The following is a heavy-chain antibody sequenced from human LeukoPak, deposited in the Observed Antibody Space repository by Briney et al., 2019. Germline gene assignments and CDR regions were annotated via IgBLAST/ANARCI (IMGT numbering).Heavy chain of an antibody. Sequence: PSETLSLTCAVYRTSFSAYYWTRIRQPPGKGLDWIGEIHHSGITNYNPSLKSRVTISIDTSKNQFSLNLSSVTAADTAVYYCASLWFGDLTIDSWGQGTLVTVSS. CDR1: RTSFSAYY. CDR2: IHHSGIT. J-gene: IGHJ4*02. D-gene: IGHD3-10*01. V-gene: IGHV4-34*01. CDR3: ASLWFGDLTIDS.